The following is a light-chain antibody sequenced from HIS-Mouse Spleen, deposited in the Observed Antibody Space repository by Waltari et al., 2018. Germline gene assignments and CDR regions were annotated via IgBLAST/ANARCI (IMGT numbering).Light chain of an antibody. J-gene: IGLJ2*01. CDR2: EVS. CDR1: SSDVGGYNY. Sequence: QSALTQPASVSGSPGQSITIYCTGTSSDVGGYNYFSWYQQHPGKAPKLMIYEVSNRPSGVSNRFSGSKSGNTASLTISGLQAEDEADYYCSSYTSSSTLVFGGGTKLTVL. CDR3: SSYTSSSTLV. V-gene: IGLV2-14*01.